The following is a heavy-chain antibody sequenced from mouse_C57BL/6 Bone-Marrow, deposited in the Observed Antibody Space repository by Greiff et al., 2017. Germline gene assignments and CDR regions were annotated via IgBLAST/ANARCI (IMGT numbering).Heavy chain of an antibody. D-gene: IGHD2-2*01. CDR2: IRLKSDNYAT. Sequence: EVMLVESGGGLVQPGGSMKLSCVASGFTFSNYWMNWVRQSPEKGLEWVAQIRLKSDNYATHYAESVKGRFTISRDDSKSSVYLQMNNLRAEDTGIYYCTGTSTMVFDYWGQGTTLTVSS. V-gene: IGHV6-3*01. CDR1: GFTFSNYW. J-gene: IGHJ2*01. CDR3: TGTSTMVFDY.